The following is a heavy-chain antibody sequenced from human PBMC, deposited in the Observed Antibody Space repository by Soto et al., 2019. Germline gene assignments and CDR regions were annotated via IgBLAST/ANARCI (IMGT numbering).Heavy chain of an antibody. CDR3: AKIGTSSSVSLPLVLLDY. CDR2: ISGSGLST. J-gene: IGHJ4*02. CDR1: GFTFSNYA. D-gene: IGHD6-6*01. Sequence: GGSLRLSCAASGFTFSNYAMSWVRQAPGRGLEWVSAISGSGLSTYYAGSVKGRFTISRDNSKNTLYLQMNSLRVEDTAVYYCAKIGTSSSVSLPLVLLDYWGQGALVTAPQ. V-gene: IGHV3-23*01.